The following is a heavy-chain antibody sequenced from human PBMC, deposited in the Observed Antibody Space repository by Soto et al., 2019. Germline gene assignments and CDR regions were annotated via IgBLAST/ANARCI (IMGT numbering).Heavy chain of an antibody. D-gene: IGHD2-15*01. Sequence: PAGSLRLSCAASGFTFSSYGMHWVRQAPGKGLEWVAVISYDGSNKYYADSVKGRFTISRDNSKNTLYLQMNGLRAEDTAVYYCAKDAYGSGFDYWGQGT. V-gene: IGHV3-30*18. J-gene: IGHJ4*02. CDR1: GFTFSSYG. CDR3: AKDAYGSGFDY. CDR2: ISYDGSNK.